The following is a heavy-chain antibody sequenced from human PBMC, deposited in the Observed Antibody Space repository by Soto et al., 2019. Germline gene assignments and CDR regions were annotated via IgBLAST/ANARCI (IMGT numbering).Heavy chain of an antibody. CDR1: GGSFSGYY. CDR3: ARGLLRYFDWSGPFDY. CDR2: IDHSGST. V-gene: IGHV4-34*01. J-gene: IGHJ4*02. Sequence: PSETLSLTCAVYGGSFSGYYRNWIRQPPGKGLEWIGEIDHSGSTNYNPSLKSRVTFSVDPSKNQLSLNLTSVTAADTAVYYCARGLLRYFDWSGPFDYWGQGSLVTVS. D-gene: IGHD3-9*01.